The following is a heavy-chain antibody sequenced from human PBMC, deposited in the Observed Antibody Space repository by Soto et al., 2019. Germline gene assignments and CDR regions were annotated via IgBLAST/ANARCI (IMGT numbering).Heavy chain of an antibody. CDR3: ARSEATGLDH. J-gene: IGHJ4*02. V-gene: IGHV4-4*02. Sequence: QVQLQESGPGLVKPSGTLSLTCTVSGGSMTSSNWWNWVRQSPGKGLEWIGEAHHSGRTNYNPSLKSRDSISVDKSKNHFSLKLSSVTAAHTAVYYCARSEATGLDHWGQGTLVTVSS. CDR1: GGSMTSSNW. CDR2: AHHSGRT. D-gene: IGHD1-26*01.